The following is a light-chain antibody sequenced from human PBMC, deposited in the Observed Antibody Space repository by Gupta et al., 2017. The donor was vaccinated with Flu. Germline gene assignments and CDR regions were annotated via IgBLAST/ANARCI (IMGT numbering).Light chain of an antibody. CDR1: SSDVGGYNY. CDR2: EVS. J-gene: IGLJ1*01. V-gene: IGLV2-8*01. Sequence: VTISCTGTSSDVGGYNYVSWYQQHPGKAPKLMIYEVSKRPSGVPDRFSGSKSGNTASLTVSGLQAEDEAEYYCSSYAGNNNPYVFGTGTKVTVL. CDR3: SSYAGNNNPYV.